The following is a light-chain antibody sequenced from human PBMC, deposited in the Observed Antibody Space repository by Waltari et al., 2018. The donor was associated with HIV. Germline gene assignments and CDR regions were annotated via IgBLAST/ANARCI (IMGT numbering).Light chain of an antibody. V-gene: IGLV1-44*01. J-gene: IGLJ2*01. CDR2: GND. CDR3: ATWDDSLNGPL. CDR1: SSNIGNNI. Sequence: QSVLTQPPSVSATTGQMVTTSCSGRSSNIGNNIVTWYQQLPGTAPKILIYGNDQRPSGVPDRFSGSKSGTSASLAISGLQSEDEADYYCATWDDSLNGPLFGGGTKLTVL.